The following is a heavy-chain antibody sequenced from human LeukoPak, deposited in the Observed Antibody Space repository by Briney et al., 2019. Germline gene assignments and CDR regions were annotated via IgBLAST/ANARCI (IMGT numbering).Heavy chain of an antibody. CDR2: ISYSGNT. V-gene: IGHV4-39*01. Sequence: SETLSLTCTVSGGSISSSSYYWGWIRQPPGKGLEWIGTISYSGNTYYNPSPKSRVTISGDTSKNQFALKLSSVTAADTAVYYCARQPIVIVPAAPDYWGQGTLVTVSS. D-gene: IGHD2-2*01. CDR1: GGSISSSSYY. J-gene: IGHJ4*02. CDR3: ARQPIVIVPAAPDY.